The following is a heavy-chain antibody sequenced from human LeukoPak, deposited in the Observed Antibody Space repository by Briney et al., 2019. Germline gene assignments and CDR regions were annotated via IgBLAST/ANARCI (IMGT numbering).Heavy chain of an antibody. CDR1: GYTLTELS. V-gene: IGHV1-24*01. CDR3: ATANYDFWSGPWFDP. D-gene: IGHD3-3*01. CDR2: FDPEDGET. J-gene: IGHJ5*02. Sequence: ASVKVSCKVSGYTLTELSMHWVRQAPGNGLEWMGGFDPEDGETIYAQKFQGRVTMTEDTSTDTAYMELSSLRSEDTAVYYCATANYDFWSGPWFDPWGQGTLVTVSS.